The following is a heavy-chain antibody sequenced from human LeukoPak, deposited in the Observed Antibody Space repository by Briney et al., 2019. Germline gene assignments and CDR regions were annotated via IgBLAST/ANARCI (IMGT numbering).Heavy chain of an antibody. D-gene: IGHD1-1*01. J-gene: IGHJ6*03. CDR2: IIPMFGTA. CDR3: ARGKFEAINFYYLDV. V-gene: IGHV1-69*06. CDR1: GGTFSSDA. Sequence: SVKVSCKVSGGTFSSDAISWVRQAPGQGLEWMGRIIPMFGTANYAQKFQGRVTITADKSTSITADKSTSTVYMEMSSLRSEDTAVYYCARGKFEAINFYYLDVWGKGTTVTVSS.